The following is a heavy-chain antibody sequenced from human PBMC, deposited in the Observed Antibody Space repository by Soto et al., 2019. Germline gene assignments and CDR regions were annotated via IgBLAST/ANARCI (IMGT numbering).Heavy chain of an antibody. CDR1: GGIFSTYA. V-gene: IGHV1-69*01. J-gene: IGHJ4*02. CDR2: IIPLFGTP. CDR3: ARDRDDYGSGNYYNRIDF. Sequence: QVQLVQSGAEVKKPGSSVKVSCKASGGIFSTYAISWLRQAPGPVLEWMGGIIPLFGTPNYAQRFQDRVTITADESTSTAYMELSRLRSEYTAVYYCARDRDDYGSGNYYNRIDFWGQGTLVTVSS. D-gene: IGHD3-10*01.